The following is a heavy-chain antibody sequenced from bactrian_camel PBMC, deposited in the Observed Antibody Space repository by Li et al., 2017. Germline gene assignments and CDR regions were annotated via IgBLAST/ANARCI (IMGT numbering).Heavy chain of an antibody. CDR3: AILAPTGQADENNC. CDR2: ITIGGDHT. V-gene: IGHV3S1*01. J-gene: IGHJ4*01. D-gene: IGHD3*01. Sequence: HVQLVESGGGSVQPGESLSLSCVTSGFTFTTFGMHWVRQAPGKGLEWVARITIGGDHTYYADSVKGRFTISRDNAKNTLYLQSNSLKTEDTAMYYCAILAPTGQADENNCWGQGTQVTVS. CDR1: GFTFTTFG.